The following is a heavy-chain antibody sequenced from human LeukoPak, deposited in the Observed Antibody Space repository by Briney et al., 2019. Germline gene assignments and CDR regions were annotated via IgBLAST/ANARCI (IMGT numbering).Heavy chain of an antibody. V-gene: IGHV5-51*01. CDR3: ARHDDYGPVPGYYYGMDV. Sequence: AGESLKISCKGSGYSFTSYWIGWVRQMPGKGLEWMGIIYPGDSDTRYSPSFQGQVTISADKSISTAYLQWSSLKASDTAMYYCARHDDYGPVPGYYYGMDVWGQGTTVTVSS. J-gene: IGHJ6*02. CDR2: IYPGDSDT. D-gene: IGHD4/OR15-4a*01. CDR1: GYSFTSYW.